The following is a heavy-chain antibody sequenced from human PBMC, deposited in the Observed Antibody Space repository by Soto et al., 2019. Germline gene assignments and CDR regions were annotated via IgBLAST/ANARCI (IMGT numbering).Heavy chain of an antibody. CDR1: GGSISSGGYA. Sequence: SETLSLTCAVSGGSISSGGYAWSWIRQPPEKGLEWIGYIYHSGSTYYNPSLKSRVTISVDRSKNQFSLKLSSVTAADTAVYYCASLPDYWGQGTLVTVSS. V-gene: IGHV4-30-2*01. CDR2: IYHSGST. J-gene: IGHJ4*02. CDR3: ASLPDY.